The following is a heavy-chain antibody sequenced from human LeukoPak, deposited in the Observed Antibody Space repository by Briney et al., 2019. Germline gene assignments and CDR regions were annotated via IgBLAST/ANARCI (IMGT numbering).Heavy chain of an antibody. V-gene: IGHV4-59*01. D-gene: IGHD5-18*01. CDR3: AREAATAMPPYYFDY. CDR2: IYYTGST. CDR1: GGSITSYY. Sequence: PSETLSLTCTVSGGSITSYYWSWIRQPPGKGLEWIGYIYYTGSTNYNPSLESRVTISVDTSTNQFSLKLSSVIAADTAVYYCAREAATAMPPYYFDYWGQGTLVTVSS. J-gene: IGHJ4*02.